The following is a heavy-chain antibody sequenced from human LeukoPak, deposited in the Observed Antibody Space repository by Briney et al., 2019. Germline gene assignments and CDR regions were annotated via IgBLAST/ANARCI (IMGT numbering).Heavy chain of an antibody. CDR3: AHRGVVVITLNYFDY. CDR1: RFSLSTSGEG. V-gene: IGHV2-5*02. J-gene: IGHJ4*02. D-gene: IGHD2-21*01. CDR2: IYWDDDK. Sequence: SGPTLVNATQRLTLTCTFSRFSLSTSGEGVGCLRQPPGKALEWLALIYWDDDKRYSPSLKSRLTISKDTSKNRVVLTMTNMYPVDTATYYCAHRGVVVITLNYFDYWGQGTLVTVSS.